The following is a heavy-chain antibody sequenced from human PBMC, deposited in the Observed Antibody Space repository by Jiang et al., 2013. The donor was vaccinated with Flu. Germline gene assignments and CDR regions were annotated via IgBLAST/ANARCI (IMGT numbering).Heavy chain of an antibody. CDR1: GGTFSSYA. D-gene: IGHD3-10*01. J-gene: IGHJ6*02. V-gene: IGHV1-69*01. Sequence: GAEVKKPGSSVKVSCKASGGTFSSYAISWVRQAPGQGLEWMGGIIPIFGTANYAQKFQGRVTITADESTSTAYMELSSLRSEDTAVYYCARGSGWFGDNPYYYYYGMDVWGQGTTVTVSS. CDR3: ARGSGWFGDNPYYYYYGMDV. CDR2: IIPIFGTA.